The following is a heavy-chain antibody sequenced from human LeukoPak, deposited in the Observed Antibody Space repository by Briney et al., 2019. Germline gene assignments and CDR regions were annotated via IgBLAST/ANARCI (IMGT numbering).Heavy chain of an antibody. CDR1: EYSFTNYW. D-gene: IGHD2-15*01. Sequence: GEPRKISCKGSEYSFTNYWISWVRHMPGKGLEWMGRIDPSDSYTNYSPSFQGHVTISADKSIYTAYLQWSSLKASDTAMYYCARHDALYCSGGSCHNWFDPWGQGTLVTVSS. CDR2: IDPSDSYT. J-gene: IGHJ5*02. V-gene: IGHV5-10-1*01. CDR3: ARHDALYCSGGSCHNWFDP.